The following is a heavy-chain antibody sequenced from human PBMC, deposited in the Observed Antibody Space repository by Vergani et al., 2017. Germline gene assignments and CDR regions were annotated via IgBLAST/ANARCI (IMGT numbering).Heavy chain of an antibody. CDR1: GDTFSDYY. CDR2: INPNTGGT. J-gene: IGHJ6*02. V-gene: IGHV1-2*02. CDR3: ARERAAVSYYYGMDV. Sequence: QVQLVQSGAEVKKSGASVKVSCKASGDTFSDYYIHWVRQAPGQGLEWMAWINPNTGGTNYAQKFQGRVTMTRDTSISTAYMELSRLTSDDTAVYYCARERAAVSYYYGMDVWGQGSLVTVFS. D-gene: IGHD6-13*01.